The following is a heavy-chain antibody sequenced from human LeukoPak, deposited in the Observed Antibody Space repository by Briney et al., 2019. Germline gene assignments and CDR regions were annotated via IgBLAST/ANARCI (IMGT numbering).Heavy chain of an antibody. J-gene: IGHJ5*02. CDR2: IYSSAGT. Sequence: SETLSLTCTVSGGSINSGSYDWGWIRPSPGKGLGWIGAIYSSAGTFYNPSLKSRVPISVDTSKNQLSLKLSSVTAADTSIYYSVGRKSTTPNWFDPWGQGTLVTVSS. D-gene: IGHD1-1*01. CDR1: GGSINSGSYD. V-gene: IGHV4-39*01. CDR3: VGRKSTTPNWFDP.